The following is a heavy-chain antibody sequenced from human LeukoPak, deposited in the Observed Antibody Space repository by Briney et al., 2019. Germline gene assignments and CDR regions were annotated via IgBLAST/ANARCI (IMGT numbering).Heavy chain of an antibody. J-gene: IGHJ4*02. V-gene: IGHV4-4*08. CDR2: IYSSGNT. D-gene: IGHD3-10*01. Sequence: SETLSLTCSLSGGSITNYYWSWIRQPPGKGLEWIAWIYSSGNTEYNPSLKSRVTISLGTSNNQFSLRLTSVTASDTAVYYCARDYMVRGVIDYWGQGTLVTVSS. CDR1: GGSITNYY. CDR3: ARDYMVRGVIDY.